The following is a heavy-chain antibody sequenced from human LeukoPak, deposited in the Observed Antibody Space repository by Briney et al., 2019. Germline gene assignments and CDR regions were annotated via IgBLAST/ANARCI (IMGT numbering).Heavy chain of an antibody. CDR3: ARVEDDSSGYYWYYYMDV. J-gene: IGHJ6*03. CDR1: GFTVSSNY. V-gene: IGHV3-53*01. CDR2: IYSGGST. D-gene: IGHD3-22*01. Sequence: GGSLRLSCAASGFTVSSNYMSWVRQAPGKGLEWVSVIYSGGSTYYADSVKGRFTISRDNSKNTLYLQMNSLRAEDTAVYYCARVEDDSSGYYWYYYMDVWGKGTTVTVSS.